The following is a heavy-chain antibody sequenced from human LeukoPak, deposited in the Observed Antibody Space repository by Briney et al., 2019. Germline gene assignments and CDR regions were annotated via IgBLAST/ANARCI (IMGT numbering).Heavy chain of an antibody. Sequence: ASVKVSCKASGYTFTSYAMHWVRQAPGQRLEWMGWINAGNGNTKYSQKFQGRVTITRDTSASTAYMELSSLRSEDTAVYYCARDRFLGYYYDSSGYYRHDAFDIWGQGTMVTVSS. D-gene: IGHD3-22*01. V-gene: IGHV1-3*01. CDR2: INAGNGNT. CDR1: GYTFTSYA. J-gene: IGHJ3*02. CDR3: ARDRFLGYYYDSSGYYRHDAFDI.